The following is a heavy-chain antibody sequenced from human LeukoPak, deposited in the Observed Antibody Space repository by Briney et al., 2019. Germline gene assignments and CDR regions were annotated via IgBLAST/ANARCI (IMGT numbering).Heavy chain of an antibody. V-gene: IGHV3-23*01. D-gene: IGHD3-22*01. CDR3: AKAKDSSGYYFIIDY. J-gene: IGHJ4*02. Sequence: GGSLRLTCAASGFTFSSYSMNWVRQAPGKGLEWVSAVSASGAYTYYADSVKGRFTISRDNSKDRLYLQMNSLRAEDTAVYYCAKAKDSSGYYFIIDYWGQGTLVTVSS. CDR2: VSASGAYT. CDR1: GFTFSSYS.